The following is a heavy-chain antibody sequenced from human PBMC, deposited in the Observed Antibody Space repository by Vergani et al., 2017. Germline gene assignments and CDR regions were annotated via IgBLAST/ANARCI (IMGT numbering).Heavy chain of an antibody. CDR3: AREGYCTNGVCFALFDV. D-gene: IGHD2-8*01. V-gene: IGHV4-34*01. Sequence: QAQLQQWGAGLLKPSETLSLTCAIYGGSFNDYWWTWIRQPPGKGLEWIGEFRHDGITHYSPTLKSRVTISIDTSTHQFSLNLRSVTAADKAVYYCAREGYCTNGVCFALFDVWGQGALVTVSS. J-gene: IGHJ4*02. CDR1: GGSFNDYW. CDR2: FRHDGIT.